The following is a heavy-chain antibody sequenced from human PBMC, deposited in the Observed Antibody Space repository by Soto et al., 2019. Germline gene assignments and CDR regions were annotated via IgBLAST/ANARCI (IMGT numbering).Heavy chain of an antibody. CDR3: ARAGVVGVTRDDCDI. CDR2: ISGDNGNT. D-gene: IGHD2-15*01. V-gene: IGHV1-18*01. Sequence: QVHLVQSGPEVKKPGASVKVSCKTSGFTFSSYGVTWVRQAPGQGLEWMGWISGDNGNTNYAQKFHGRVTLTTDTSTSTAYMELSSLRTDDTALYYCARAGVVGVTRDDCDIWGQGTMVTVSS. CDR1: GFTFSSYG. J-gene: IGHJ3*02.